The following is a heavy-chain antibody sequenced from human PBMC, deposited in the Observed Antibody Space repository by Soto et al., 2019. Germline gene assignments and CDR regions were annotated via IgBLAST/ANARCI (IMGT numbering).Heavy chain of an antibody. CDR2: IIPLYGTT. Sequence: SVKVSCKXSEGTFSSYAISWVRQAPGQGLEWMGGIIPLYGTTNYAQKFQDRVTITADESTSTAYMELSSLRSQDTAVYYCARDLGGCSAGSCRYNWFDPWGQGTLVTVSS. J-gene: IGHJ5*02. CDR3: ARDLGGCSAGSCRYNWFDP. D-gene: IGHD2-15*01. V-gene: IGHV1-69*13. CDR1: EGTFSSYA.